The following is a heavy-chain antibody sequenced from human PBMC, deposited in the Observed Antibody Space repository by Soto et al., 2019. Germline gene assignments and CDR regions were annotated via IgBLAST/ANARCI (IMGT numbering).Heavy chain of an antibody. CDR2: ISSSSGYI. CDR1: GFTFSSYS. CDR3: ARDGMTASFPHAFDV. D-gene: IGHD2-21*02. J-gene: IGHJ3*01. Sequence: EVQLVESGGGLVKPGGSLRLSCAASGFTFSSYSMNWVRQAPGEGLEWVSSISSSSGYIYYADSVKGRFTISRDNAKNSLYLQMNSLRAEDTAVYYCARDGMTASFPHAFDVWGQGTMVTVSS. V-gene: IGHV3-21*01.